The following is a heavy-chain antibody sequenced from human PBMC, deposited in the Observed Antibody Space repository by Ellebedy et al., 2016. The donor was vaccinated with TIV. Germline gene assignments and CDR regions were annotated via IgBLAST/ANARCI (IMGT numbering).Heavy chain of an antibody. Sequence: GSLRLSXTVSGGSISSSSYYWGWIRQPPGKGLEWIGSIYYSGSTYYNPSLKSRVTISVDTSKNQFSLKLSSVTAADTAVYYCATYGDYVRLDYWGQGTLVTVSS. J-gene: IGHJ4*02. CDR2: IYYSGST. CDR1: GGSISSSSYY. CDR3: ATYGDYVRLDY. V-gene: IGHV4-39*01. D-gene: IGHD4-17*01.